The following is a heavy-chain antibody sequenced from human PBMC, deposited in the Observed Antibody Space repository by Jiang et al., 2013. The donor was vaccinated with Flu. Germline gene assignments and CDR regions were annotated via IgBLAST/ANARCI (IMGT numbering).Heavy chain of an antibody. CDR3: ARRATVEMATSHFDY. J-gene: IGHJ4*02. D-gene: IGHD5-24*01. CDR1: GGSFSGYY. Sequence: LLKPSETLSLTCAVYGGSFSGYYWSWIRQPPGKGLEWIGEINHSGSTNYNPSLKSRVTISVDTSKNQFSLKLSSVTAADTAVYYCARRATVEMATSHFDYWGQGTLVTVSS. V-gene: IGHV4-34*01. CDR2: INHSGST.